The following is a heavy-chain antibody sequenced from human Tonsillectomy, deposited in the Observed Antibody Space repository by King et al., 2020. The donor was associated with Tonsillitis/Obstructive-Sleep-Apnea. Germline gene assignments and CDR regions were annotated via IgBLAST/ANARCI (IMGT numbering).Heavy chain of an antibody. V-gene: IGHV3-7*01. CDR3: ARDSKYYFGSGSYYTA. D-gene: IGHD3-10*01. Sequence: DVQLVESGGGLVQPGGSLRLSCAASGFTFSRYWMSWVRQAPGKGLEWVANIKQDGSVKYYVDSVKGRFTISRDNAKNSLYLQMNSLRAEDTAVYYCARDSKYYFGSGSYYTAWGQGTLVTVSS. CDR2: IKQDGSVK. J-gene: IGHJ5*02. CDR1: GFTFSRYW.